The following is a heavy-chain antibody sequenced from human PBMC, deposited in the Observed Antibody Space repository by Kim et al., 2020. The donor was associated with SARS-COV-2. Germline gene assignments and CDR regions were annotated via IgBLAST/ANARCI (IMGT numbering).Heavy chain of an antibody. J-gene: IGHJ3*02. V-gene: IGHV4-31*02. Sequence: KSRVTISVDTSKNQFSLKLSSVTAADTAVYYCASHITMVRGVIREGAFDIWGQGTMVTVSS. D-gene: IGHD3-10*01. CDR3: ASHITMVRGVIREGAFDI.